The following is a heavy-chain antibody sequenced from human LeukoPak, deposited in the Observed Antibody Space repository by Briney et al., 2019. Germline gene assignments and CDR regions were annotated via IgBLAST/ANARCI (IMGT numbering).Heavy chain of an antibody. D-gene: IGHD4-17*01. CDR3: ARENGDYYRAFDI. CDR1: GGSISFYY. CDR2: IYTSGGT. V-gene: IGHV4-4*07. J-gene: IGHJ3*02. Sequence: SETLSLTCTVSGGSISFYYWSWIRQPAGKGLEWIGRIYTSGGTNYNPSLKSRVTMSIDTSKNQFSLKLTSVTAADTAVYYCARENGDYYRAFDIWGQGTMVTVSS.